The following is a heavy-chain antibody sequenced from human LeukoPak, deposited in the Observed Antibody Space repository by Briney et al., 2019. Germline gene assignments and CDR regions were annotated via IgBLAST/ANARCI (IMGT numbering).Heavy chain of an antibody. CDR2: IWYDGSNK. CDR3: ARGGSKYNWFDP. CDR1: GFTFSSYG. Sequence: GGSLRLSCAASGFTFSSYGMHWVRQAPGKGLEWVAVIWYDGSNKYYADSVKGRFTISRDNSKNTLYLQMNSLRAEDTAMYYCARGGSKYNWFDPWGQGTLDTVSS. V-gene: IGHV3-33*01. D-gene: IGHD6-13*01. J-gene: IGHJ5*02.